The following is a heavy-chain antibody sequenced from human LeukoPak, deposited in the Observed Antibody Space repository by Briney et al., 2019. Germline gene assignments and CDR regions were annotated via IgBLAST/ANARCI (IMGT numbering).Heavy chain of an antibody. Sequence: GGSLRLSCAASGFTFDDYAMHWVRQAPGKGLEWVALISGDGGSTYYADSVRGRFTISRDNSKNSLYLQMDSLRTEDTAFYYCAKEIDTLGTNAFDIWGQGTMVTVSS. CDR2: ISGDGGST. CDR1: GFTFDDYA. V-gene: IGHV3-43*02. J-gene: IGHJ3*02. CDR3: AKEIDTLGTNAFDI. D-gene: IGHD2-15*01.